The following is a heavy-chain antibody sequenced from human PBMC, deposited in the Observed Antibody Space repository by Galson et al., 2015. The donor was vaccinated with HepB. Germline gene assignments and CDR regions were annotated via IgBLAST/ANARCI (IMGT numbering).Heavy chain of an antibody. CDR1: GGSISSSSYY. V-gene: IGHV4-39*07. D-gene: IGHD3-22*01. Sequence: TLSLTCTVSGGSISSSSYYWGWIRQPPGKGLEWIGSIYYSGSTYYNPSLKSRVTISVDTSKNQFSLKLSSVTAADTAVYYCARVGYYDSRLFDYWGQGTLVTVSS. J-gene: IGHJ4*02. CDR2: IYYSGST. CDR3: ARVGYYDSRLFDY.